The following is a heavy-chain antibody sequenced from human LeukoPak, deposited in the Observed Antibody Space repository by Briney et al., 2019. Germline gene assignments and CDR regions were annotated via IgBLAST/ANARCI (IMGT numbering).Heavy chain of an antibody. J-gene: IGHJ5*02. V-gene: IGHV1-69*05. Sequence: SVKVSCKASGGAFGTYGITWVRQALGQGLEWMGGFNPIFGSAQYAQKFQGRVTITMDVSARTVYMELSSLRSEDTTIYYCARDFGSGVFDPWGQGTLVTVSA. D-gene: IGHD3-10*01. CDR2: FNPIFGSA. CDR3: ARDFGSGVFDP. CDR1: GGAFGTYG.